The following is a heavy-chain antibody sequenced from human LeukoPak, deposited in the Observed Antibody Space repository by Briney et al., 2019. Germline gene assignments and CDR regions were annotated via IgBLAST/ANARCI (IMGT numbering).Heavy chain of an antibody. D-gene: IGHD4-11*01. J-gene: IGHJ4*02. CDR3: AKAYSTTPDYLDDY. CDR1: GSTFSSYA. Sequence: PGGSLRLSCAASGSTFSSYAMSWVRQAPGKGLEWVSAISGSGGSTYYADSVKGRFTISRDNSKNTLYLQMNSLRAEDTAVYYCAKAYSTTPDYLDDYWGQGTLVTVSS. CDR2: ISGSGGST. V-gene: IGHV3-23*01.